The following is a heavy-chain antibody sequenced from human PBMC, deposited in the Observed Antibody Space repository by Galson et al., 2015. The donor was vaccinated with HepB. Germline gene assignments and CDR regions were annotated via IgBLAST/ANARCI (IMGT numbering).Heavy chain of an antibody. CDR2: IWSDGSNE. Sequence: SLRLSCAVSGVTFSDYGMHWVRQAPGKGLEWVGFIWSDGSNEYSGASVKGRFTISRDNSKSTLYLQMNSLRPEDTAVYYCAKDKGSRWYGSFDYWGQGTLVTVSS. D-gene: IGHD6-13*01. J-gene: IGHJ4*02. CDR1: GVTFSDYG. CDR3: AKDKGSRWYGSFDY. V-gene: IGHV3-30*02.